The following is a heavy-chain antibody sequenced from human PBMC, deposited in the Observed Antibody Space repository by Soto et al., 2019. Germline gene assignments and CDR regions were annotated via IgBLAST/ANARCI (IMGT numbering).Heavy chain of an antibody. V-gene: IGHV1-2*02. J-gene: IGHJ4*02. CDR3: ARGIRTDYYDSSIYQDY. Sequence: ASVKVSCKASGYTFTGYYIHWARQAPGQGLEWMGWIDPNSGGTNYAQKFQGRVTMTRDTSISTAYMYLSSLRSDDTAVYYCARGIRTDYYDSSIYQDYWGQGTLVTVSS. CDR2: IDPNSGGT. D-gene: IGHD3-22*01. CDR1: GYTFTGYY.